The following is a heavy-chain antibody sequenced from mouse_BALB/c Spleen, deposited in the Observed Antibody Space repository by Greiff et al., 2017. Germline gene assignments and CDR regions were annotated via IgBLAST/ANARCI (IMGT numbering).Heavy chain of an antibody. V-gene: IGHV1-63*01. CDR2: IYPESVIT. CDR3: GGSNYLFAY. CDR1: GYAFTNYW. J-gene: IGHJ3*01. D-gene: IGHD2-5*01. Sequence: QVHLKQSGAELVRPGTSVKISCKASGYAFTNYWLGWVKQMPGHGLEWIGDIYPESVITYYNEKFKGKATLTADKSSRRAYMQLSSLTSEDSAVYVCGGSNYLFAYWGQGTLITVSA.